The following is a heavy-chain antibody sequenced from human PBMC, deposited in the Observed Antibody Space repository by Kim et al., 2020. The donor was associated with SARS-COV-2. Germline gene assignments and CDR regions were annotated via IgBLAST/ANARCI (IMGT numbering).Heavy chain of an antibody. Sequence: GGSLRLSCAASGFTFRSYGMHWVRQAPGKGPEWVAVIWYDASKKYYIDSVKGRFTISRDNSKNTLFLQMDTLRAEDTAIYYCARGNDANSGAYDYWGQGT. CDR1: GFTFRSYG. CDR3: ARGNDANSGAYDY. J-gene: IGHJ4*02. D-gene: IGHD1-1*01. CDR2: IWYDASKK. V-gene: IGHV3-33*01.